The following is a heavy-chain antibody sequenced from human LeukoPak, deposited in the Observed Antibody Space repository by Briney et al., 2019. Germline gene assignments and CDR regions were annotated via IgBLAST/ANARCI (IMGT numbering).Heavy chain of an antibody. V-gene: IGHV3-23*01. Sequence: GGSLRLSCAASDFNFITYAMSWVRQAPGKGLEWVSTISGGGDVTCYADSVKGRFTISRDNSKNTLYLQLTSLRAEDTALYYCARDRGRNSFDYWGQGTLVSVSS. CDR1: DFNFITYA. J-gene: IGHJ4*02. CDR3: ARDRGRNSFDY. CDR2: ISGGGDVT. D-gene: IGHD1-14*01.